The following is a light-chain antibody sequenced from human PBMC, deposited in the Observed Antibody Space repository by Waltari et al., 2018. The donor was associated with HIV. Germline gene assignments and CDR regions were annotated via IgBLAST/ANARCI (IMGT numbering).Light chain of an antibody. J-gene: IGLJ2*01. CDR1: SSNIGSNS. V-gene: IGLV1-51*01. Sequence: QSVLTQPPSVSAAPGQKVTISCSGSSSNIGSNSVSWYQPLPGTAPKFLIYDNNKPPSGIPDRFSGSKSGTSATLGITGLQTGDEADYYCATWDSSLSAVVFGGGTKLTVL. CDR2: DNN. CDR3: ATWDSSLSAVV.